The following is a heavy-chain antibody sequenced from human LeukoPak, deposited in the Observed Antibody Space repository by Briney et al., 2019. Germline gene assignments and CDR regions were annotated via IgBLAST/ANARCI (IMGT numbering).Heavy chain of an antibody. V-gene: IGHV4-30-2*02. CDR1: GGSISSGGYS. CDR3: ARSGYNYLRYFDY. D-gene: IGHD5-24*01. J-gene: IGHJ4*02. CDR2: IYHSGST. Sequence: PSETLSLTCAVSGGSISSGGYSWSWIRQPPGKGLEWIGYIYHSGSTYYNPSLKSRVTISVDRSKNQFSLKLSSVTAADTAVYYCARSGYNYLRYFDYWGQGTLVTVSS.